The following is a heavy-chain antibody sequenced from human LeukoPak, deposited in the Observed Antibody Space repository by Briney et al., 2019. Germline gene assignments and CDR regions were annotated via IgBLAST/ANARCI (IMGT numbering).Heavy chain of an antibody. CDR2: ISYDGSNK. CDR3: ARDSFSYYYDSSGYLFDY. D-gene: IGHD3-22*01. J-gene: IGHJ4*02. V-gene: IGHV3-30-3*01. CDR1: GFTFSSYA. Sequence: GRSLRLSCAASGFTFSSYAMHWVRQAPGKGLEWVAVISYDGSNKYYADSVKGRFTISRDNSKNTLYLQMNSLRAEDTAVYYCARDSFSYYYDSSGYLFDYWGQGTLVTVSS.